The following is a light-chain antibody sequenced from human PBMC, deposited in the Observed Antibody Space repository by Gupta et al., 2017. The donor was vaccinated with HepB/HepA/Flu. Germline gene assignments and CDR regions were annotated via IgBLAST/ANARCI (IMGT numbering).Light chain of an antibody. CDR2: AAS. J-gene: IGKJ4*01. V-gene: IGKV1-8*01. CDR1: HGISSY. CDR3: QKYYAYPLT. Sequence: FSASTGDRVTITCRASHGISSYLAWYQQKPGKAPNLLIYAASTFQSGVPSRFSGSGSGTAFTLTITCLQSEDFANYSCQKYYAYPLTFGGGTKVEIK.